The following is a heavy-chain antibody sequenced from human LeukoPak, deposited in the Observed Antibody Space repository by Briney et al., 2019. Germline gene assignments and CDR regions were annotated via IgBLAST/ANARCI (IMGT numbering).Heavy chain of an antibody. CDR3: ARDKVSNYVFDY. Sequence: GGSLRLSCAASGFIVNKLYMNWVRQAPGKGLVWVSHINSGGSSTSYADAVKGRFTISRDNAKNTLYLQMNSLRAEDTAVYYCARDKVSNYVFDYWGQGTLVTVSS. J-gene: IGHJ4*02. CDR1: GFIVNKLY. V-gene: IGHV3-74*01. CDR2: INSGGSST. D-gene: IGHD4-11*01.